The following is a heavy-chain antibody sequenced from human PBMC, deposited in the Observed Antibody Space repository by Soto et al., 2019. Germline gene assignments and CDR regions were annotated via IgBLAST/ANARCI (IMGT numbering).Heavy chain of an antibody. CDR3: AKNGQPPYYYYGLDV. V-gene: IGHV1-18*01. D-gene: IGHD2-8*01. CDR2: ISGYNGDT. J-gene: IGHJ6*02. CDR1: GYTFSRYG. Sequence: QGQLVQSGGEVKKSGASVKVSCKASGYTFSRYGISWVRKAPGQGLEWMRWISGYNGDTNYAQKFQGRVTMTIDTSRTTAYMELRSLTSDDTAVYYCAKNGQPPYYYYGLDVCGQGTTVTVSS.